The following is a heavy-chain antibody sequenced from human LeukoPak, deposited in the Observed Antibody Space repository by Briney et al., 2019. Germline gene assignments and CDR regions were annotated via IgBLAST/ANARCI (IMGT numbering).Heavy chain of an antibody. CDR1: GGSISSYY. J-gene: IGHJ4*02. Sequence: SETPSLTCTVSGGSISSYYWSWIRQPPGKGLEWIGYIYTSGSTNYNPSLKSRVTISVDTSKNQFSLKLSSVTAADTAVYYCASERFSGSYFDYWGQGTLVTVSS. CDR2: IYTSGST. V-gene: IGHV4-4*09. D-gene: IGHD1-26*01. CDR3: ASERFSGSYFDY.